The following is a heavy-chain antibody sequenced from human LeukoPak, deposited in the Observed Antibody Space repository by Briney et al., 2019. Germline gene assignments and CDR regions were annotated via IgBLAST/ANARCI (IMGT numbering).Heavy chain of an antibody. D-gene: IGHD6-13*01. Sequence: GGSLRLSCAASGFTVSSNYMSWVRQAPGKGLEWVSVIYSGGSTYYADSVKGRFTISRDNSKNTLYLQMNSLRAEDTAVYYCAREMDSSSWGGNGYWGQGTLVTVSS. CDR2: IYSGGST. V-gene: IGHV3-66*01. CDR3: AREMDSSSWGGNGY. CDR1: GFTVSSNY. J-gene: IGHJ4*02.